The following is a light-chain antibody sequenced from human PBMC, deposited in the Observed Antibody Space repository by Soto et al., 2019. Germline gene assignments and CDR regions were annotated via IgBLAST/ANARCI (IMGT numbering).Light chain of an antibody. CDR1: QDISNF. V-gene: IGKV1-9*01. Sequence: DIQLTQSPSFLSASVGDRVTITCRASQDISNFLAWFQQKPGRAPKLLIYAVFTLQSGVPSRFSGSGSGTEFTLTISSLQPDDFATYFCQQHQSYWSFGQGTKVDIK. J-gene: IGKJ1*01. CDR3: QQHQSYWS. CDR2: AVF.